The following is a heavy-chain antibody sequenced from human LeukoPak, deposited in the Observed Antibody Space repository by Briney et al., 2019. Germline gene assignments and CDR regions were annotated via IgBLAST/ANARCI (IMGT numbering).Heavy chain of an antibody. Sequence: PGGSLRLSCAASGFTFSNSWMHWVRQAPGKGLMWVSRVNSDGKTTTYADSVKGRFTIFRDNAQNTLYLQMNSLSAEATAVYYCARDYPPDWGQGTLVTVSA. CDR2: VNSDGKTT. J-gene: IGHJ4*02. CDR1: GFTFSNSW. CDR3: ARDYPPD. V-gene: IGHV3-74*01.